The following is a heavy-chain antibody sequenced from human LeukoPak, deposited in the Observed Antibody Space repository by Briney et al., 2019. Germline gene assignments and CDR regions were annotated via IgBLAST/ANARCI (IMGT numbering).Heavy chain of an antibody. J-gene: IGHJ4*02. D-gene: IGHD1-26*01. CDR3: AHRPSVWELADRFVSAFDY. V-gene: IGHV2-5*02. CDR2: IYWDDDK. CDR1: GFSLSTSGVG. Sequence: SGPTLVKPTQTLTLTCTFSGFSLSTSGVGVGWIRQPPGKALEWLALIYWDDDKRYSPSLKSRLTITKDTSKNQVVLTMTNMDPVDTATYYCAHRPSVWELADRFVSAFDYWGQGTLVTVSS.